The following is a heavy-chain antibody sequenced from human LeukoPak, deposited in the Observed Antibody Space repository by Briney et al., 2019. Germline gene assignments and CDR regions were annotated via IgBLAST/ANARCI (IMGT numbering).Heavy chain of an antibody. CDR2: MNPNSGNT. J-gene: IGHJ4*02. V-gene: IGHV1-8*03. CDR3: ARGTRANYYDSSGYYDY. CDR1: GCTFTTYA. Sequence: HGASVKVSCKASGCTFTTYAMNWVREAPGQGLEWMGWMNPNSGNTGYAQKFQGRVTITRNTSISTAYMELSSLRSEDTAVYYCARGTRANYYDSSGYYDYWGQGTLVTVSS. D-gene: IGHD3-22*01.